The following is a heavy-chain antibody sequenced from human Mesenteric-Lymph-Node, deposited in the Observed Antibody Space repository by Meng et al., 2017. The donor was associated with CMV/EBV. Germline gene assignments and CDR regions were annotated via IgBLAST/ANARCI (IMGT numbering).Heavy chain of an antibody. V-gene: IGHV3-30*02. CDR2: TRFDGSNK. Sequence: GGSLRLSCAASGFSLSSYGMHWVRQAPGKGLEWVAFTRFDGSNKFYADSVKGRFTISRDNSKNTLYLQMNSLRTEDTAVYYCAREGLGGFWSGYSHYYYYYYGMDVWGQGTTVTVSS. CDR1: GFSLSSYG. J-gene: IGHJ6*02. D-gene: IGHD3-3*01. CDR3: AREGLGGFWSGYSHYYYYYYGMDV.